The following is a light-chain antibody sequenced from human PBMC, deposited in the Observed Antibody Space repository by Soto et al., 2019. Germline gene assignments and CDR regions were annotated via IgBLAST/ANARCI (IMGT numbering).Light chain of an antibody. CDR1: QSISSY. CDR2: GAS. Sequence: DIQMTQSPSSLSASVGDRVTITCRASQSISSYLNWYQQKPGKAPELLIHGASRLQSGVPARFSGSGSGTDFTLSINSLQPEDFATYYCQQAYSFPITFGQGTRLEIK. CDR3: QQAYSFPIT. J-gene: IGKJ5*01. V-gene: IGKV1-39*01.